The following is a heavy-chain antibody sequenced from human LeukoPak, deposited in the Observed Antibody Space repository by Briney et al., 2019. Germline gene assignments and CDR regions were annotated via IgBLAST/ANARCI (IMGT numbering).Heavy chain of an antibody. D-gene: IGHD5-18*01. J-gene: IGHJ4*02. Sequence: SETLSLTCTGSGVSISDYYWSWIRLPPGKGLEWIGYIYYSGSTNYNYNPSLKSRVTISVDTSKNQFSLRLTSVTAADTAVYYCARRGYSYGPSGSFDFWGQGTLVTLSS. V-gene: IGHV4-59*01. CDR3: ARRGYSYGPSGSFDF. CDR2: IYYSGSTNY. CDR1: GVSISDYY.